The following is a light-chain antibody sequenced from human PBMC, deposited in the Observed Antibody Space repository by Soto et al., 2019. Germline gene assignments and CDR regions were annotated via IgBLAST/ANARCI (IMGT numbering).Light chain of an antibody. V-gene: IGKV1-6*01. CDR2: AES. CDR1: QGIRND. Sequence: AIQMTQSPSSLSASVGDRVTITCGASQGIRNDLGWYQQKPGKAPKLLIYAESSLQSGVPSRFRGSGSGTDFTLTLSSLQPEDFATYYCLQDYNSPWPFGQGAKVDI. J-gene: IGKJ1*01. CDR3: LQDYNSPWP.